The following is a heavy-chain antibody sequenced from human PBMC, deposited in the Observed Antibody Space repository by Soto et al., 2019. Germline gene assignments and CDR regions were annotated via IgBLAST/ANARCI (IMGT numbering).Heavy chain of an antibody. CDR1: GGSITSFY. D-gene: IGHD2-15*01. CDR2: IYTSEST. CDR3: ARDGGYCSGGSCYSHYYYAMDV. J-gene: IGHJ6*02. Sequence: LTCTVSGGSITSFYWSWIRQPAGKGLEWIGRIYTSESTNYNPSLKSRVTMSVDTSKNQFSLNLNSVTAADAAVYYCARDGGYCSGGSCYSHYYYAMDVWGQGTTVTVSS. V-gene: IGHV4-4*07.